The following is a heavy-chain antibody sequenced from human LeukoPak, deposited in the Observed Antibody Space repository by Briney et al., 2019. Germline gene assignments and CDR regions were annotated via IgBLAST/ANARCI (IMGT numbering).Heavy chain of an antibody. V-gene: IGHV3-33*01. CDR3: ARDLEIGSSSYYFDY. CDR2: IWYDGSNK. Sequence: SGGSLRLSCAASGFTFSTYGMHWVRQAPGKGLEWVAVIWYDGSNKYYADSVRGRFTISRDNFKNTLYLQMNSLRAKDTAVYYCARDLEIGSSSYYFDYWGQGTLVTVSS. J-gene: IGHJ4*02. CDR1: GFTFSTYG. D-gene: IGHD3-3*01.